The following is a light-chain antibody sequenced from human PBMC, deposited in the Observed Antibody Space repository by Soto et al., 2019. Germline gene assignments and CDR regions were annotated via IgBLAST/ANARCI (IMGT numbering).Light chain of an antibody. CDR1: QSIRSY. V-gene: IGKV1-39*01. CDR2: AAS. Sequence: DIQMTQSPSSLSASVGDRVTITCRASQSIRSYLNWYQQKPGKAPKLLIYAASSLQSGVPSSFSASGSGTDISLTISSLQPEDYATYYCQPSNSTPRTFGQVTKREIK. CDR3: QPSNSTPRT. J-gene: IGKJ2*01.